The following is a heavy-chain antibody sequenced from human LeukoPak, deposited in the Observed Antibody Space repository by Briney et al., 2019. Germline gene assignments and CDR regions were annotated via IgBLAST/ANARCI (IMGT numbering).Heavy chain of an antibody. D-gene: IGHD1-26*01. CDR2: ITSSGNTM. CDR3: ASGKVALAFDF. V-gene: IGHV3-11*01. Sequence: PGGSLRLSCAASGFTFRDYYLSWLRQAPGKGLEWVSYITSSGNTMLYADSVKGRFTISRDNAKNSLYLQMNSLRVDDTAVYYCASGKVALAFDFWGQGIMVTVSS. CDR1: GFTFRDYY. J-gene: IGHJ3*01.